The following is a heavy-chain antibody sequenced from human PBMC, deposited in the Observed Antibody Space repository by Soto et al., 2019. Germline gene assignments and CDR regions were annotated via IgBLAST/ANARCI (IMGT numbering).Heavy chain of an antibody. V-gene: IGHV4-39*07. Sequence: PSETLSLTCTVSGGSISSSSYYWGWIRQPPGKGLEWIGCIYYSGSTNYNPSLKSRVTISVDTSKNQFSLKLSSVTAADTAVYYCARGRGGWFINQLLNAFDIWGQGTMVTVSS. CDR1: GGSISSSSYY. J-gene: IGHJ3*02. D-gene: IGHD2-2*01. CDR3: ARGRGGWFINQLLNAFDI. CDR2: IYYSGST.